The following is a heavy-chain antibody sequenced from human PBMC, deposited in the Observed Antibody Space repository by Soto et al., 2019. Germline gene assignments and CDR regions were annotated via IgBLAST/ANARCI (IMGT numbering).Heavy chain of an antibody. Sequence: GSLRLSCAASGFTFSSYAMHWVRQAPGKGLEWVAVISYDGSNKYYAGSVKGRFTISRDNSKDTLYLQMNSLRAEDTAVYYCARDYIIYSNYGGGWFDPWGQGTLVTVSS. CDR3: ARDYIIYSNYGGGWFDP. J-gene: IGHJ5*02. V-gene: IGHV3-30-3*01. D-gene: IGHD4-4*01. CDR2: ISYDGSNK. CDR1: GFTFSSYA.